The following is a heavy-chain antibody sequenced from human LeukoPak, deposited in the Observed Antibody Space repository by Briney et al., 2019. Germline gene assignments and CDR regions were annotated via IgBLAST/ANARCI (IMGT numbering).Heavy chain of an antibody. V-gene: IGHV3-66*01. CDR2: INRDGPT. J-gene: IGHJ6*02. Sequence: PGGSLRLSCAVSGFTVSSDFMSWVRQAPGKGLEWVSTINRDGPTFHADSVKGRFTISRDNSRNTLYLQMNSLRAEDTAVYYCGRGGYDMYDWGQGTTVSVSS. D-gene: IGHD2-2*01. CDR1: GFTVSSDF. CDR3: GRGGYDMYD.